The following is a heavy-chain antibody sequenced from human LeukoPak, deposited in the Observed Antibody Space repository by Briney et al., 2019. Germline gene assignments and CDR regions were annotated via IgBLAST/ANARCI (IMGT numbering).Heavy chain of an antibody. CDR2: MYSDGST. CDR3: EKDGPDGFDY. CDR1: GFTVSSNY. V-gene: IGHV3-53*01. J-gene: IGHJ4*02. Sequence: GGSLRLSCAASGFTVSSNYMSWVRQAPGEGVEWVSVMYSDGSTYYADSVRGRFTISRDNSKNTVYLQMKNLRAEETAVYYCEKDGPDGFDYWGQGTLVTVSS.